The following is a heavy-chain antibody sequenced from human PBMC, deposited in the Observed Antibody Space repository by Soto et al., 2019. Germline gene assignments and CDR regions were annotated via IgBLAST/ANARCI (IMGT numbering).Heavy chain of an antibody. Sequence: QVQLVQSGAEVKKPGASVKVSCKTSGYTFTGYYIYWVRQAPGQGLEWMGWINPHSGGTDSSQKFQGSVTMTRDTSISTAYMERSRLRSDDTAVYYCAGTSCSSTTGPATYWGQGTLVTVSS. V-gene: IGHV1-2*02. J-gene: IGHJ4*02. CDR1: GYTFTGYY. D-gene: IGHD2-2*01. CDR3: AGTSCSSTTGPATY. CDR2: INPHSGGT.